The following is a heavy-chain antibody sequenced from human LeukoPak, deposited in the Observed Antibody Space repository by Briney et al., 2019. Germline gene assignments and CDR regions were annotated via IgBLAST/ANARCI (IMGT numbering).Heavy chain of an antibody. CDR3: AIYYDSSGSIDH. CDR1: RFIFSDYY. Sequence: KPGGSLRLSCAASRFIFSDYYMTWTRQTPGKGLEWLSYISDSGSTINYAGSVKGRLTISRDNAKKSLFLQMNSLRVEDTAVYYCAIYYDSSGSIDHWGQGTLVTVSS. V-gene: IGHV3-11*01. CDR2: ISDSGSTI. J-gene: IGHJ4*02. D-gene: IGHD3-22*01.